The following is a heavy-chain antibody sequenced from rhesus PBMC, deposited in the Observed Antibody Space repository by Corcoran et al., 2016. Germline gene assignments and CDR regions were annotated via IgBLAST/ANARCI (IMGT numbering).Heavy chain of an antibody. CDR2: IYYSGIT. V-gene: IGHV4-122*02. D-gene: IGHD1-26*01. J-gene: IGHJ1*01. CDR3: ARDELELRCFEF. Sequence: QVQLQESGPGLVKPSETLSLTCAVSGGSISSSYYYWSWIRQDPGKGLEWIGYIYYSGITSYHPALKSRVTISRDTSKNQVALKLSSVTAADTAVYYCARDELELRCFEFWGQGALVTVSS. CDR1: GGSISSSYYY.